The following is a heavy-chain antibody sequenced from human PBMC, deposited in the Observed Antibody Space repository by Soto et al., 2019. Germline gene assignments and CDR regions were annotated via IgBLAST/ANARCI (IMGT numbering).Heavy chain of an antibody. CDR2: ISGSGGST. D-gene: IGHD3-10*01. CDR1: GFTFSSYA. Sequence: EVQLLESGGGLVQPGGSLRLSCAASGFTFSSYAMSWVRQAPGKGLEWVSAISGSGGSTYYADSVKGRFTISRDNSNNTLYRKMNSLRAEDTDVYYCAKGLTAMVRGVTRGGRDVWGQGTTVTVSS. J-gene: IGHJ6*02. V-gene: IGHV3-23*01. CDR3: AKGLTAMVRGVTRGGRDV.